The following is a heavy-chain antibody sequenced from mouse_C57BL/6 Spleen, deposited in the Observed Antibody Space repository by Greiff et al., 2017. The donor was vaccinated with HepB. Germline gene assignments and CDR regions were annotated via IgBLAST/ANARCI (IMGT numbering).Heavy chain of an antibody. J-gene: IGHJ2*01. V-gene: IGHV1-64*01. Sequence: QVHVKQPGAELVKPGASVKLSCKASGYTFTSYWMHWVKQRPGQGLEWIGMIHPNSGSTNYNEKFKSKATLTVDKSSSTAYMQLSSLTSEDSAVYYCARTGDGYYLDYWGQGTTLTVSS. CDR1: GYTFTSYW. CDR3: ARTGDGYYLDY. D-gene: IGHD2-3*01. CDR2: IHPNSGST.